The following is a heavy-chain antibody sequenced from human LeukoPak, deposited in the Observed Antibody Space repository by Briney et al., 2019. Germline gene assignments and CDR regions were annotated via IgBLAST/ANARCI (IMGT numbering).Heavy chain of an antibody. V-gene: IGHV3-11*01. Sequence: GGSLRLSCAASGLTFNDYSMSWIRQAPGKGLEWVSYINSRGKTIYYADSVKGRLTISRDNVKSSLYLQMNSLRAEDTAVYYCASLYYGAADYWGQGTLVTVSS. CDR2: INSRGKTI. CDR1: GLTFNDYS. CDR3: ASLYYGAADY. D-gene: IGHD4-17*01. J-gene: IGHJ4*02.